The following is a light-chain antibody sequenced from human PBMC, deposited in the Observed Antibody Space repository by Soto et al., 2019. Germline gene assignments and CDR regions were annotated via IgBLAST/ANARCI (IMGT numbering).Light chain of an antibody. Sequence: QSALAQPRSVSGSPGQSATISCTGTSSDVGSYNFVSWHQQHPGKAPKLMIYDVAKRPSGVPDRFSGSKSGNTASLTISGLQAEDEADYYCCTFAGRYSYVFGSGTKVTVL. CDR1: SSDVGSYNF. V-gene: IGLV2-11*01. CDR3: CTFAGRYSYV. CDR2: DVA. J-gene: IGLJ1*01.